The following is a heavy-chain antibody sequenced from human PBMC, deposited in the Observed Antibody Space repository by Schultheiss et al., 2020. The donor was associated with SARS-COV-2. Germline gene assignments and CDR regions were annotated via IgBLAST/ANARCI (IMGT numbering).Heavy chain of an antibody. CDR1: GYTFTSYA. Sequence: ASVKVSCKASGYTFTSYAMHWVRQAPGQRLEWMGWINAGNGNTKYSQKFQGRVTITRDTSASTAYMELSSLRSEDTAVYYCARERGFDWLLSMPSCWFDPWGQGTLVTVSS. CDR3: ARERGFDWLLSMPSCWFDP. CDR2: INAGNGNT. V-gene: IGHV1-3*01. D-gene: IGHD3-9*01. J-gene: IGHJ5*02.